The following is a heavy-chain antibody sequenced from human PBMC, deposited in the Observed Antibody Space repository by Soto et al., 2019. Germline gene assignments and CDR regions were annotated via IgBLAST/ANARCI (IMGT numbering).Heavy chain of an antibody. D-gene: IGHD3-16*01. CDR1: GMYLYSST. J-gene: IGHJ4*02. CDR2: IGANGDSK. CDR3: AGGTYLDS. V-gene: IGHV3-23*01. Sequence: GALRLTWQPSGMYLYSSTMCWVRQAPGKGLEWVSHIGANGDSKYYADSVRGRFTISRDNSKNTLYLQMESLRAEDTAVYYCAGGTYLDSWGRGSLFTVSS.